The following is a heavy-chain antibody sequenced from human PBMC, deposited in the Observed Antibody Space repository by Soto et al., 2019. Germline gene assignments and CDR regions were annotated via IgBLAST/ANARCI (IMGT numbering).Heavy chain of an antibody. V-gene: IGHV3-53*02. Sequence: EVQLVETGGGLIQPGGSLRLSCAASGFTVSSNYMSWVRQAPGKGLEWVSVIYSGGSTYYADSVKGRFTISRDNSKNTLYLQMNSLRVEDTAVYYCAREGRDYYDSSGYYSIDYWGQGTLVTVSS. CDR3: AREGRDYYDSSGYYSIDY. CDR2: IYSGGST. CDR1: GFTVSSNY. D-gene: IGHD3-22*01. J-gene: IGHJ4*02.